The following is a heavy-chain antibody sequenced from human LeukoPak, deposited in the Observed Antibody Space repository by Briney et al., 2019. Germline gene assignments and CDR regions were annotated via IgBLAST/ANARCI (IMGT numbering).Heavy chain of an antibody. CDR2: IYYSGST. CDR1: GGSISSYY. D-gene: IGHD1-26*01. J-gene: IGHJ4*02. Sequence: SETLSLTCTVSGGSISSYYWSWIRQPPGKGLEWIGYIYYSGSTNYNPSLKSRVTISVDTSRNQFSLKLSSVTAADTAVYYCARGLKVGAIPYFDYWGQGTQVTVSS. V-gene: IGHV4-59*01. CDR3: ARGLKVGAIPYFDY.